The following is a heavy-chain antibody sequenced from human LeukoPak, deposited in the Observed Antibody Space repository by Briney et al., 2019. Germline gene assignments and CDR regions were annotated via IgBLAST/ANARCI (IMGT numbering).Heavy chain of an antibody. D-gene: IGHD2-15*01. CDR1: GFTFSSYA. Sequence: GGSLRLSCAASGFTFSSYAMHWVRQAPGKGLEWVAVISYDGSNKYYADSVKGRFTISRDNSKNTLYLQMNSLRAEDTAVYYCAKAGAVVVVAAKFFDYWGQGTLVTVSS. CDR2: ISYDGSNK. V-gene: IGHV3-30*04. CDR3: AKAGAVVVVAAKFFDY. J-gene: IGHJ4*02.